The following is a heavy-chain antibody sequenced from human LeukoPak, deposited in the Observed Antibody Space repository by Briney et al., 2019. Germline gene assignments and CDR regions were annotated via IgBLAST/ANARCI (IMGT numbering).Heavy chain of an antibody. J-gene: IGHJ4*02. Sequence: SETLSLTCSVSGGSIISYDWSWIRQPPGKGLEWIGKSYYTGTTNYNPSLKSRVTISIDTSKTQVSLKLSSVTAADTAVYYCGRSAGFVHFDHWGQGTLVTVTS. CDR3: GRSAGFVHFDH. CDR1: GGSIISYD. V-gene: IGHV4-59*12. D-gene: IGHD3-16*01. CDR2: SYYTGTT.